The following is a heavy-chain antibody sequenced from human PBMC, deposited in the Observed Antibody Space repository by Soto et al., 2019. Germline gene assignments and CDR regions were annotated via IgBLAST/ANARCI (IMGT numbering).Heavy chain of an antibody. J-gene: IGHJ5*02. Sequence: QVQLVESGGGVVQPGRSLRLSCAASGFTFSSYGMHWVRQAPGKGLEWLAVIWYDGSNKYYADSVKGRFTISRDNSKNTLYLQMNSLRAEDTAVYYCARGVDYGTLTGYYKTDSNWFDPWGQGTLVTVSS. CDR2: IWYDGSNK. CDR1: GFTFSSYG. CDR3: ARGVDYGTLTGYYKTDSNWFDP. V-gene: IGHV3-33*01. D-gene: IGHD3-9*01.